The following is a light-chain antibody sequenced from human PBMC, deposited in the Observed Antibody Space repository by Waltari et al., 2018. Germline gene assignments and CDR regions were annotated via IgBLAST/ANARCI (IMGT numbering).Light chain of an antibody. V-gene: IGKV1-5*03. Sequence: DIQMTQSPSTLSASVGDRVTIPCRASQDITTSSAWYQQKPGKAPKVLIYRTSNLKSGVSSRFSGSGSGTEFTLTINSLQPDDFATYYCQQFHSYPVTLGGGTKVEIK. J-gene: IGKJ4*01. CDR1: QDITTS. CDR3: QQFHSYPVT. CDR2: RTS.